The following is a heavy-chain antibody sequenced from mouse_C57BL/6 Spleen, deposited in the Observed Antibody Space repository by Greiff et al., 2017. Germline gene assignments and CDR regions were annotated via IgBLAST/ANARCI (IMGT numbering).Heavy chain of an antibody. CDR2: ISSGSSTI. V-gene: IGHV5-17*01. CDR3: ARGGHSSGYPWFAY. J-gene: IGHJ3*01. Sequence: EVQGVESGGGLVKPGGSLKLSCAASGFTFSDYGMHWVRQAPEKGLEWVAYISSGSSTIYYADTVKGRFTISRDNAKNTLFLQMTSLRSEDTAMYYCARGGHSSGYPWFAYWGQGTLVTVSA. D-gene: IGHD3-2*02. CDR1: GFTFSDYG.